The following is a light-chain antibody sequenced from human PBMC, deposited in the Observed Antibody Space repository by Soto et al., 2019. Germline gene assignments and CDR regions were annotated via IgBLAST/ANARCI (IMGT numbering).Light chain of an antibody. CDR3: EAWDDSLSGPV. J-gene: IGLJ2*01. V-gene: IGLV1-44*01. CDR2: SND. CDR1: GSNIGSNT. Sequence: QSVLTQPPSASGTPGQRVTISCSGGGSNIGSNTVNWYQQLPGTAPKVVIHSNDQRPSGVPDRFSASKSGTSASLAISGLQSEDEADYYCEAWDDSLSGPVFGGGTKVTVL.